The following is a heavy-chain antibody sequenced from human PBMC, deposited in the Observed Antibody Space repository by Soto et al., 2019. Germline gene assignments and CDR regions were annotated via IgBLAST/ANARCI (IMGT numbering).Heavy chain of an antibody. Sequence: TLSLTCSVSGGSISSSFWSWIRQPPGKELEWIGYISYSGSTTYNPSLKSRITLSVDTSKNQFSLRVASVTAADTAVYYCARGHRAMEYYYYYGMDVWGQGTTVTVSS. V-gene: IGHV4-59*01. D-gene: IGHD5-18*01. CDR2: ISYSGST. CDR3: ARGHRAMEYYYYYGMDV. J-gene: IGHJ6*02. CDR1: GGSISSSF.